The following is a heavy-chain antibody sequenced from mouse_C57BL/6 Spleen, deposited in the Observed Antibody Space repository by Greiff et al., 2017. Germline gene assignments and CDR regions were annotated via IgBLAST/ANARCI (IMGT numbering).Heavy chain of an antibody. J-gene: IGHJ4*01. Sequence: QVQLQQPGAELVKPGASVKLSCKASGYTFTSYWMHWVKQRPGQGLEWIGMIHPNSGSTNYNEKFKSKATLTVDKSSSTAYMQLSSLTSEDSAVYYCARMRRDYAMDDWGQGTSVTVSS. CDR2: IHPNSGST. CDR3: ARMRRDYAMDD. V-gene: IGHV1-64*01. CDR1: GYTFTSYW.